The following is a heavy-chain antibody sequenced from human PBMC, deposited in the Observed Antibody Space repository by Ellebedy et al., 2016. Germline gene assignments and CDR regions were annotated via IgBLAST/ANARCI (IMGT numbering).Heavy chain of an antibody. Sequence: GGSLRLSCAASGFTFSSYAMSWVRQAPGKGLEWVSAISGSGGSTYYADSVKGRFTISRDNSKNTLYLRMNSLRAEDTAVSYCAKGTQWLGRTCFDYWGQGTLVTVSS. CDR1: GFTFSSYA. CDR2: ISGSGGST. CDR3: AKGTQWLGRTCFDY. D-gene: IGHD6-19*01. V-gene: IGHV3-23*01. J-gene: IGHJ4*02.